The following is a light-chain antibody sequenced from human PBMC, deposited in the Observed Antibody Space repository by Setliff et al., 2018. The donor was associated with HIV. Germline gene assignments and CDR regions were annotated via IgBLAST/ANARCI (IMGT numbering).Light chain of an antibody. J-gene: IGLJ1*01. CDR2: DAS. CDR1: NIGSKS. V-gene: IGLV3-21*03. Sequence: SYELTQPPSVSVAPGKTATITCGGNNIGSKSVHWYQRKPGHAPLMVVYDASDRPSGIPDRFSGSKSGNTATLTISRVDAGDEADYYCQVWDNNSDHYVFGTGTKVTVL. CDR3: QVWDNNSDHYV.